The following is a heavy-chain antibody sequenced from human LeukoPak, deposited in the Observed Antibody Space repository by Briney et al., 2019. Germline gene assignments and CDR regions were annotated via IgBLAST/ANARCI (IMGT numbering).Heavy chain of an antibody. CDR2: IKSKTDGGTT. CDR1: GFPFSNAW. CDR3: TTDDSMIVVVLDAFDI. V-gene: IGHV3-15*01. Sequence: GGSLRLSCAASGFPFSNAWMSWVRQAPGKGLEWVGRIKSKTDGGTTDYAAPVKGRFTISRDDSKNTLYLQMNSLKTEDTAVYYCTTDDSMIVVVLDAFDIWGQGTMVTVSS. J-gene: IGHJ3*02. D-gene: IGHD3-22*01.